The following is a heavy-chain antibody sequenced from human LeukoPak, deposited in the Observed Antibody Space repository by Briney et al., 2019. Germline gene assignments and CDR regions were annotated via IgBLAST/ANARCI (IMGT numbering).Heavy chain of an antibody. D-gene: IGHD4-23*01. CDR3: ARVTTVGNWFDP. CDR1: GGSISSGYY. Sequence: SETLSLTCTVSGGSISSGYYWGWIRQPPGKGLEWIGSIYHSGSTYYNPSLKSRVTISVDTSKNQFSLKLSSVTAADTAVYYCARVTTVGNWFDPWGQGTLVTVSS. J-gene: IGHJ5*02. V-gene: IGHV4-38-2*02. CDR2: IYHSGST.